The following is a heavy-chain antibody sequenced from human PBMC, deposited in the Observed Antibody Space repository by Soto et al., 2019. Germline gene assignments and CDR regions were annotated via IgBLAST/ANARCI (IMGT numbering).Heavy chain of an antibody. CDR3: ARDIPTFYSTRPRIDY. V-gene: IGHV1-18*01. CDR1: GYTFTSYG. D-gene: IGHD2-8*01. J-gene: IGHJ4*02. Sequence: GASVKVSCKASGYTFTSYGISWVRQAPGQGLEWMGWISAYNGNTNYAQKLQGRVTMTTDTSTSTAYMELRSLRSDDTAVYYCARDIPTFYSTRPRIDYWGQGTLVTVSS. CDR2: ISAYNGNT.